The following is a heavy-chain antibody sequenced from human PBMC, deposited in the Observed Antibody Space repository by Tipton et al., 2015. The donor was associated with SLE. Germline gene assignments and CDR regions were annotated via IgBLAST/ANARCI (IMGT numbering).Heavy chain of an antibody. V-gene: IGHV4-39*07. J-gene: IGHJ6*03. CDR2: IYYSGST. Sequence: LRLFCTVSGGSISSSSYYWGWIRQPPGKGLEWIGSIYYSGSTYYNPSLKSRVTISVDTSKNQFSLKLSSVTAADTAVYYCARGRAAADLYYYYYYMDVWGKGTTVTVSS. D-gene: IGHD6-13*01. CDR1: GGSISSSSYY. CDR3: ARGRAAADLYYYYYYMDV.